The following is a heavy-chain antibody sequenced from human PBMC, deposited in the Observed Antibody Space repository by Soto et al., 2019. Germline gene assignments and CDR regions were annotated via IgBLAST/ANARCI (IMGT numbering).Heavy chain of an antibody. CDR1: GYTFTIYY. J-gene: IGHJ4*02. D-gene: IGHD6-19*01. CDR2: INPSGGST. V-gene: IGHV1-46*01. CDR3: ARVYSSGWYGYFDH. Sequence: GASVKVSCKASGYTFTIYYMHWVRQAPGQGLEWMGIINPSGGSTSHAQKFQGRVTLTRDTSTSTVYMELSSLRSEDTAVFYCARVYSSGWYGYFDHWGQGTLVTVSS.